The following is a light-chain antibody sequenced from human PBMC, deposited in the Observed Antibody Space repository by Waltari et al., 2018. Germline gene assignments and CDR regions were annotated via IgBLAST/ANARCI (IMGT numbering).Light chain of an antibody. J-gene: IGKJ1*01. CDR2: GAS. CDR3: QQYNNWPWT. CDR1: QSVSSN. Sequence: ETVMTQSPATLSVSPGERDNRSCRASQSVSSNLAWYQQKPGQAPRLLIYGASTRATGIPARFSGSGSGTEFTLTISSLQSEDFAVYYCQQYNNWPWTFGQGTKVEIK. V-gene: IGKV3-15*01.